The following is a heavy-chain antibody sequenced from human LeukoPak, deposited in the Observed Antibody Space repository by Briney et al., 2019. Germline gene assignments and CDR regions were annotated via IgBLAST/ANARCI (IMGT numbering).Heavy chain of an antibody. CDR3: ARDPNYDILTGYSQT. CDR2: INPNSGVT. J-gene: IGHJ5*02. CDR1: GYTFTGYY. Sequence: GASVKVSCKASGYTFTGYYMHWVRQAPGQGLEWMGWINPNSGVTNYAQKFQGRVTMTRDTSISSAYMELSRLISDDTAVYYCARDPNYDILTGYSQTWGQGTLLTVSS. V-gene: IGHV1-2*02. D-gene: IGHD3-9*01.